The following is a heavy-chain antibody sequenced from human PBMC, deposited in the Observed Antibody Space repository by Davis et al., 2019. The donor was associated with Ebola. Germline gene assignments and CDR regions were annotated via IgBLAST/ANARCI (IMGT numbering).Heavy chain of an antibody. CDR1: AFTLSSYA. J-gene: IGHJ4*02. Sequence: GRSLRLSCAASAFTLSSYAMHWVRQAPGKGLEWVAVISYDGSNKYYADSVKGRFTISRDNSKNTLYLQMNSLRAEDTAVYYCARQTSLDYWGQGTLVTVSS. CDR2: ISYDGSNK. CDR3: ARQTSLDY. V-gene: IGHV3-30-3*01.